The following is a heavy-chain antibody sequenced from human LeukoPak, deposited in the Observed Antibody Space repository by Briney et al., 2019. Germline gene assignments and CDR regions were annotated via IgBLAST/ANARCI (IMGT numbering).Heavy chain of an antibody. CDR1: GYTFTGYY. D-gene: IGHD6-13*01. CDR2: INPNSGGT. J-gene: IGHJ5*02. V-gene: IGHV1-2*02. CDR3: AKYGYSSSWYWFDP. Sequence: ASVKVSCKASGYTFTGYYMHWVRQAPGQGLEWMGWINPNSGGTNYAQKFQGRVTMTRDTSISTAYMELSRLRSDDTAVYYCAKYGYSSSWYWFDPWGQGTLVTVSS.